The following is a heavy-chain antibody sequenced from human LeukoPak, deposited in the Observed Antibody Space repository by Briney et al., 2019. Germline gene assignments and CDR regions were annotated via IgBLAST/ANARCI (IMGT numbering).Heavy chain of an antibody. V-gene: IGHV4-59*01. J-gene: IGHJ4*02. CDR1: GGSISSYY. CDR2: IYYSGST. CDR3: AREGPMVRGVISRGFDY. Sequence: SETLSLTCTDSGGSISSYYWSWIRQPPGKGLEWIGYIYYSGSTNYNPSLKSRVTISVDTSKNQFSLKLSSVTAADTAVYYCAREGPMVRGVISRGFDYWGQGTLVTVSS. D-gene: IGHD3-10*01.